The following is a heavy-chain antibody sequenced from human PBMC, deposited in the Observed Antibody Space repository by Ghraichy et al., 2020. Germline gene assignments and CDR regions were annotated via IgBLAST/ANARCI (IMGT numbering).Heavy chain of an antibody. V-gene: IGHV3-7*03. Sequence: GGSLRLSCAASGFTFSSYWMSWVRQAPGKGLEWVANIKQDGSEKYYVDSVKGRFTISRDNAKNSLYLQMNSLRAEDTAVYYCARETGYCSGGSCYSGSGDVWGHGTTVTVSS. CDR2: IKQDGSEK. CDR1: GFTFSSYW. CDR3: ARETGYCSGGSCYSGSGDV. D-gene: IGHD2-15*01. J-gene: IGHJ6*02.